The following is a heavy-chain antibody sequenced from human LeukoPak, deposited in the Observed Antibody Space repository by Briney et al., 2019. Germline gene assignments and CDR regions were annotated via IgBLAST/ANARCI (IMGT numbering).Heavy chain of an antibody. Sequence: GGSLRLSCAASGFTFSSYSMNWVRQAPGKGLEWVSYISSSSSTIYYADSVKGRFTISRDNAKNSLYLQMNSLRAEDTAVYYCARDFVWGSHDYWGQGPWSPSPQ. V-gene: IGHV3-48*01. CDR1: GFTFSSYS. J-gene: IGHJ4*02. D-gene: IGHD3-16*01. CDR2: ISSSSSTI. CDR3: ARDFVWGSHDY.